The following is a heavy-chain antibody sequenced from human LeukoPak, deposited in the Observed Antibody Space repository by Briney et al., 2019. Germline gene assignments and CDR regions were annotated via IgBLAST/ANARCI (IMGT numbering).Heavy chain of an antibody. CDR1: GFTFSSYG. Sequence: GGSLRLSCAASGFTFSSYGMHWVRQAPGKGLEWVAFIRYDGSNKYYADSVKGRFTISRDNSKNTLYLQMNSLRAEDTAVYYCAKDHVAALDYWGQGTLVTVSS. D-gene: IGHD6-25*01. V-gene: IGHV3-30*02. CDR2: IRYDGSNK. CDR3: AKDHVAALDY. J-gene: IGHJ4*02.